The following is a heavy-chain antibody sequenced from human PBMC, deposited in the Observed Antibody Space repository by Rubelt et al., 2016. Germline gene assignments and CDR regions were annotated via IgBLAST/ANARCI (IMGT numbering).Heavy chain of an antibody. CDR2: VFYSGTA. CDR1: GGSTSSSSYY. J-gene: IGHJ3*02. V-gene: IGHV4-39*07. D-gene: IGHD1-26*01. Sequence: QVQLQQSGPGLVKPSETLSLTCSVSGGSTSSSSYYWAWVRQPPGKGLEWIGSVFYSGTAYYNPSVKSRVPLSVDTSKNQFSMNRTSVTAADTAVYYCARAEVTFVGIMTHGAFDIWGQGTKVTVSS. CDR3: ARAEVTFVGIMTHGAFDI.